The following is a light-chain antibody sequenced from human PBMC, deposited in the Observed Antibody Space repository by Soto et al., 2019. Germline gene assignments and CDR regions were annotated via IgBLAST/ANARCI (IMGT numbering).Light chain of an antibody. J-gene: IGKJ1*01. CDR3: HHYYFTPPGT. CDR1: QSVSSSY. CDR2: GAS. V-gene: IGKV3-20*01. Sequence: VTTQSPATLSVSPGQRETHSCRASQSVSSSYLAWYQQNPGQAPTHLINGASSTLQGGPDRCIGGGSARDFTLTISSLLEEDVVVYYCHHYYFTPPGTFGQGTKVDIK.